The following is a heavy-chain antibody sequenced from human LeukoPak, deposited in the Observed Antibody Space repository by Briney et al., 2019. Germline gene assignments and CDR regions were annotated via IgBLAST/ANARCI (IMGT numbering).Heavy chain of an antibody. Sequence: PSETLSLTCAVYGGSFSGYYWSWIRQPPGKGLEWIGEINHSGSTNYNPSLKSRVTISVDTSKNQFSLKLISVTAADTAVYYCASLTMIVVPWGQGTLVTVSS. CDR1: GGSFSGYY. CDR3: ASLTMIVVP. V-gene: IGHV4-34*01. J-gene: IGHJ4*02. CDR2: INHSGST. D-gene: IGHD3-22*01.